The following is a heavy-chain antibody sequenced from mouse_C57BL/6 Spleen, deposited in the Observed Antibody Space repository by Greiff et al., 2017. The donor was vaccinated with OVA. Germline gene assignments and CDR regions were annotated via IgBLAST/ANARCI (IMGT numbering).Heavy chain of an antibody. CDR2: IYPRSGNT. CDR1: GYTFTSYG. Sequence: QVQLKQSGAELARPGASVKLSCKASGYTFTSYGISWVKQRTGQGLEWIGEIYPRSGNTYYNEKFKGKATLTADKSSSTAYMELRSLTSEDSAVYFCARDLTGPFDYWGQGTTLTVSS. V-gene: IGHV1-81*01. CDR3: ARDLTGPFDY. J-gene: IGHJ2*01. D-gene: IGHD4-1*01.